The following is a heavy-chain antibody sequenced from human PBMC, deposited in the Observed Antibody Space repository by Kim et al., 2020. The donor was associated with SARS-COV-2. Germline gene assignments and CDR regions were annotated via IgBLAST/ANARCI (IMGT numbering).Heavy chain of an antibody. CDR1: GFTFSNAW. Sequence: GGSLRLSCAASGFTFSNAWMSWVRQAPGKGLELVGRIKSKTDGGTTDYAAPVKGRFTISRDDSKNTLYLQMNSLKTEDTAVYYCTTDPNRIVVVPAARGKGYYYYYGMDVWGQGTTVTVSS. J-gene: IGHJ6*02. V-gene: IGHV3-15*01. D-gene: IGHD2-2*01. CDR3: TTDPNRIVVVPAARGKGYYYYYGMDV. CDR2: IKSKTDGGTT.